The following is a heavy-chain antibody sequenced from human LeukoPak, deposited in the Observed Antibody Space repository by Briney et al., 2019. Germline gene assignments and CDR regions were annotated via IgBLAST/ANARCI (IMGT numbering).Heavy chain of an antibody. CDR3: ATTIRPSGSYWVY. D-gene: IGHD1-26*01. CDR2: INHSGST. V-gene: IGHV4-34*01. J-gene: IGHJ4*02. CDR1: GGSFSGYY. Sequence: SETLSLTCAVYGGSFSGYYWSWIRQPPGKGLEWIGEINHSGSTNYNPSLKSRVTISVDTSKNQFSLKLSSVTAADTAVYYCATTIRPSGSYWVYWGQGRLGTVSS.